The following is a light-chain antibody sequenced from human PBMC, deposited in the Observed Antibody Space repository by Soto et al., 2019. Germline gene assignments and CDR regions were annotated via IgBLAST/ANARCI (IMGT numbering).Light chain of an antibody. J-gene: IGKJ3*01. CDR2: DAS. Sequence: EIVLTQSPATLSLSPGERATLSCRASRGVSSSLAWLQQKPGQAPRLLIYDASNRATGIPARFSGGGSETDFTLTISSLEPEDIAVYFCQQRSHWPFTFGPGTKVEIK. CDR3: QQRSHWPFT. V-gene: IGKV3D-11*01. CDR1: RGVSSS.